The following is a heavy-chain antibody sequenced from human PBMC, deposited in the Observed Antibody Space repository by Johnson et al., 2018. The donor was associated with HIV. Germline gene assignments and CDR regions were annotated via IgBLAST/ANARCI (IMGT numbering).Heavy chain of an antibody. J-gene: IGHJ3*02. Sequence: QVQLVESGGGVVQPGGSLRLSCAASGFTFSDYYMSWIRQAPGKGLEWVSYISSSGSTIYYADSVKGRFTISRDNAKNSLYLQMNSLRAEDTAVYYCASSIPPYSSSSVAFDSWGQGTMVTVSS. CDR2: ISSSGSTI. D-gene: IGHD6-6*01. CDR1: GFTFSDYY. V-gene: IGHV3-11*04. CDR3: ASSIPPYSSSSVAFDS.